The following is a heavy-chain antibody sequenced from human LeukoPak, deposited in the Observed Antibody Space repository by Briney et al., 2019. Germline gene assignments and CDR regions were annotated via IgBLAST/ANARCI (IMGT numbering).Heavy chain of an antibody. CDR2: INSDGSST. J-gene: IGHJ4*02. CDR1: GFTFSSYR. V-gene: IGHV3-74*01. Sequence: GGSLRLSCAASGFTFSSYRMHWVRQAPGKGLVWVSRINSDGSSTSYADSVKGRFTISRDNAKNTLYLQMNSLRAEDTAVCYCASGLNYDSSGYYYWGQGTLVTVSS. D-gene: IGHD3-22*01. CDR3: ASGLNYDSSGYYY.